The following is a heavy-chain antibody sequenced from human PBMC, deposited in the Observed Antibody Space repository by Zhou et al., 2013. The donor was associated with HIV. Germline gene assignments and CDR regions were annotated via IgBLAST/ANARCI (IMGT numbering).Heavy chain of an antibody. V-gene: IGHV1-69*12. J-gene: IGHJ6*03. CDR2: IIPIFGTA. CDR3: AREVSPPSSSWRGFGYMDV. D-gene: IGHD6-6*01. Sequence: QVQLVQSGAEVKKPGSSVKVSCKASGGTFSSYAISWVRQAPGQGLEWMGGIIPIFGTANYAQKFQGRVTITADESTSTAYMELSSLRSEDTAVYYCAREVSPPSSSWRGFGYMDVWGQRDHGHRLL. CDR1: GGTFSSYA.